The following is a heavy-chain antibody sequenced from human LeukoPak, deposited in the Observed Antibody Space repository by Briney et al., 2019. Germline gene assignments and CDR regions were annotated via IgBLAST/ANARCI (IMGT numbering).Heavy chain of an antibody. CDR1: GFTFRNSW. D-gene: IGHD4-17*01. V-gene: IGHV3-7*01. CDR3: ARDRTNDYGHNVGAFDI. J-gene: IGHJ3*02. CDR2: IKYDGTER. Sequence: GGSLRLSCAASGFTFRNSWMTWVRQAPGKGLECVANIKYDGTERNYVDSVKGRFTISKDNAKDSLYLQMDSLRADDTAVYYCARDRTNDYGHNVGAFDIWGQGTMVTVSS.